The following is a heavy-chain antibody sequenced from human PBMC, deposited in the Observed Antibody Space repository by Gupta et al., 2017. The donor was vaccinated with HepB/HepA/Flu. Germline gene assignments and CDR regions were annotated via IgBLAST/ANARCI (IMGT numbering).Heavy chain of an antibody. Sequence: QVHLVESGGGVVQPGRSLRLSCAASGFTFSSYGVHWVRQAPGKGLEWVAVIADDGTIKYYADSGKGRFTISRDNAKNTRYLQVDSLRAEDTAVYYCAKGVPGIAAAGTGYFQHWGQGTLVTVSS. CDR2: IADDGTIK. D-gene: IGHD6-13*01. CDR3: AKGVPGIAAAGTGYFQH. V-gene: IGHV3-30*18. J-gene: IGHJ1*01. CDR1: GFTFSSYG.